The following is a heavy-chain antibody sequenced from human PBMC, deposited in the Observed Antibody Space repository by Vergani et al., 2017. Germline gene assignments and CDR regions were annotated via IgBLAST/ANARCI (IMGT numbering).Heavy chain of an antibody. Sequence: QVQLQESGPGLVKPSETLSLTCTVSGYSISSGYYWGWIRQPPGTGLEWIGSIYHSGSTYYNPSLKSRVTISVDTSKNQFSLKLSSVTAADAAVYYCARVSRGYSYGFVYWGQGTLVTVSS. D-gene: IGHD5-18*01. V-gene: IGHV4-38-2*02. CDR1: GYSISSGYY. CDR3: ARVSRGYSYGFVY. J-gene: IGHJ4*02. CDR2: IYHSGST.